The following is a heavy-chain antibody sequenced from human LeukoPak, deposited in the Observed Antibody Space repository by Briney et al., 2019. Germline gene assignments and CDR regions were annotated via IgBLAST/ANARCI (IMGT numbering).Heavy chain of an antibody. V-gene: IGHV1-24*01. J-gene: IGHJ4*02. CDR3: AKDVNWGHIGGAPGY. Sequence: ASVKVSCKVSGYTLTELSMHWVRQAPGRGLEWMGGFDPEDGETIYAQKFQGRVTMTEDTSTDTAYMELSSLRSEDTAVYYRAKDVNWGHIGGAPGYWGQGTLVTVSS. CDR2: FDPEDGET. CDR1: GYTLTELS. D-gene: IGHD1-26*01.